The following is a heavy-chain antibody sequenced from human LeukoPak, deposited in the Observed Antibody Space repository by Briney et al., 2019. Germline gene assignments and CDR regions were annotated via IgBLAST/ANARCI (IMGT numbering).Heavy chain of an antibody. V-gene: IGHV3-15*01. D-gene: IGHD2-2*01. J-gene: IGHJ4*02. CDR2: IKSKTNGGTT. CDR1: GLTFSDAW. Sequence: GGSLRLSCVVSGLTFSDAWMSWVRQAPGKGLEWVGRIKSKTNGGTTEYAAPVKGRFTISRDDSKNTMYLQMNSLKTEDTAVYYCATGGIVVVPTAPWAGFDYWGQGTLVTVSS. CDR3: ATGGIVVVPTAPWAGFDY.